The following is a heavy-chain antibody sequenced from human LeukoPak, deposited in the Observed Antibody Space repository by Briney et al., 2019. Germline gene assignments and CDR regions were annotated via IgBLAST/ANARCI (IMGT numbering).Heavy chain of an antibody. V-gene: IGHV3-20*04. D-gene: IGHD6-6*01. J-gene: IGHJ6*03. CDR3: ARGIAARPYYYYYMDV. Sequence: GGSLRLSCAASGFTFDDYGMSWVRQAPGKGLEWVSGINWNGGSTGYADSVKGRFTISRDNAKNSLYLQMNSLRAEDTALYYCARGIAARPYYYYYMDVWGKGTTVTVSS. CDR2: INWNGGST. CDR1: GFTFDDYG.